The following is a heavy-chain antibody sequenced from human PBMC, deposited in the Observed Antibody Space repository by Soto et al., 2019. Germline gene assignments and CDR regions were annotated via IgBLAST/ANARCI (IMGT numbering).Heavy chain of an antibody. CDR2: ISAYNGNT. CDR3: ARDSVKRYYDYVFYGMDV. D-gene: IGHD3-16*01. J-gene: IGHJ6*02. V-gene: IGHV1-18*01. CDR1: GYTFTSYG. Sequence: QVQLVQSGAEVKKPGASVKVSCKASGYTFTSYGISWVRQAPGQGLEWMGGISAYNGNTNYAQKLQGRVTMTTDTSTRPASMELGRLRSDDTAVYYCARDSVKRYYDYVFYGMDVWGQGTTVTVSS.